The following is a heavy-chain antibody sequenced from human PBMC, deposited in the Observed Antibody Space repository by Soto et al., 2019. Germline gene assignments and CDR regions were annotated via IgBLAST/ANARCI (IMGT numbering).Heavy chain of an antibody. CDR3: ERETFFRKGYYDDNPYYFFDS. D-gene: IGHD3-22*01. V-gene: IGHV4-30-2*01. Sequence: TRCLTCSVSVFSIISCGLSGTFIRQPPGKCLEGIVSIDYTFGTYDSPSLESRVTISIDRSNNQSSLNLSSVDAADAGMYYCERETFFRKGYYDDNPYYFFDSWGQGTLVTVSS. J-gene: IGHJ5*01. CDR2: IDYTFGT. CDR1: VFSIISCGLS.